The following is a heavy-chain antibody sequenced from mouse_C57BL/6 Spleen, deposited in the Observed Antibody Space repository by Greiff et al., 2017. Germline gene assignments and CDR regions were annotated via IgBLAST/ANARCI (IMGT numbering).Heavy chain of an antibody. Sequence: QVQLQQPGAELVMPGASVKLSCKASGYTFTSYWMHWVKQRPGQGLEWIGEIDPSDSYTNYNQKFKGKSTLTVDKSSSTAYMQLSSLTSEDSAVYYCARGGTTVVARRDVDYWGQGTTLTVSS. CDR3: ARGGTTVVARRDVDY. D-gene: IGHD1-1*01. CDR1: GYTFTSYW. V-gene: IGHV1-69*01. CDR2: IDPSDSYT. J-gene: IGHJ2*01.